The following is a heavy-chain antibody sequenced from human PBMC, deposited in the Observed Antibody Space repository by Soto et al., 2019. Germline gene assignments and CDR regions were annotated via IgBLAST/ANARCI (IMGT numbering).Heavy chain of an antibody. J-gene: IGHJ4*02. V-gene: IGHV3-30*03. D-gene: IGHD3-22*01. Sequence: GSLRLSCAASGFTFSSYGMHWVRQAPGKGLEWVAVISYDGSNKYYADSVKGRFTISRDNSKNTLYLQMNSLRAEDTAVYYCAIWDYDSSGHGGRDYCGQGTLVTVSS. CDR3: AIWDYDSSGHGGRDY. CDR1: GFTFSSYG. CDR2: ISYDGSNK.